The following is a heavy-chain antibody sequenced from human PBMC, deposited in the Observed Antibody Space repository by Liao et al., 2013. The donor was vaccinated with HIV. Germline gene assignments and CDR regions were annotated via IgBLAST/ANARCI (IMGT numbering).Heavy chain of an antibody. J-gene: IGHJ3*02. V-gene: IGHV4-4*08. CDR1: GVSIDSYF. CDR2: MYSSGIT. Sequence: QVQLQESGPGLVKPSETVSLTCSVSGVSIDSYFWNWIRQPPGKGLEWIAFMYSSGITNYSPSLRSRVTISLDTSKNRFSLTLKSVTAADTAVYYCARGLREVPQGNDAFDIWAKGHWSPSPQ. D-gene: IGHD1-26*01. CDR3: ARGLREVPQGNDAFDI.